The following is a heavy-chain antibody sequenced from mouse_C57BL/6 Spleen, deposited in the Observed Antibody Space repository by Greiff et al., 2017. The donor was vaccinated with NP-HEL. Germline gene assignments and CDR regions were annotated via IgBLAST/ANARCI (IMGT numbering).Heavy chain of an antibody. CDR2: IHPNSGST. Sequence: QVQLQQSGAELVKPGASVKLSCKASGYTFTSYWMHWVKQRPGQGLEWIGMIHPNSGSTNYNEKFKSKATLTVDKSSSTAYMQLSSLTSEDSAVYYCACLLRRGAMDYWGQGTSVTVSS. D-gene: IGHD2-4*01. V-gene: IGHV1-64*01. J-gene: IGHJ4*01. CDR1: GYTFTSYW. CDR3: ACLLRRGAMDY.